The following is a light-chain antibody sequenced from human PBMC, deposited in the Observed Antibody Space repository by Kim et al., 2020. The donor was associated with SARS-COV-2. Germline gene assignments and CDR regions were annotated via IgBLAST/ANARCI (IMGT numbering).Light chain of an antibody. CDR2: GAS. CDR3: QQYGSSPRAYT. CDR1: QSVSNSY. Sequence: EIVLTQSPGTLSLSPGERATFSCRASQSVSNSYLAWYQQKPGQAPRLLIYGASSRATGIPDRFSGSESGTDFTLTISRLEPEDFAVYYCQQYGSSPRAYTFGQGPSWRS. V-gene: IGKV3-20*01. J-gene: IGKJ2*01.